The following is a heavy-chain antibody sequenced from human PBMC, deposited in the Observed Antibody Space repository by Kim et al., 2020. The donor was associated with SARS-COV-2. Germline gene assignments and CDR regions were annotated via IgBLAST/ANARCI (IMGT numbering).Heavy chain of an antibody. J-gene: IGHJ4*02. CDR2: SGSTI. CDR3: ARDRGGFD. D-gene: IGHD3-16*01. Sequence: SGSTIYYADSVRGRFTISRDNARKSVFLQMNSLRADDKAVYYCARDRGGFDWGLGTLVTVSS. V-gene: IGHV3-11*01.